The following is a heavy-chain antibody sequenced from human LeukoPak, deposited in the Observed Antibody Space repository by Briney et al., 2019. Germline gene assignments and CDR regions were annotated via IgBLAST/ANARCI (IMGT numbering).Heavy chain of an antibody. J-gene: IGHJ4*02. Sequence: KPGGSLRLSCAASGFTFSSYSMNWVRQAPGKGLEWVANIRQDGSEKYHVDSVKGRFTISRDNAKNSVYLQMNSLRAEDTAVYYCARISCSRSSCYGVYDYWGQGSLVTVSS. CDR1: GFTFSSYS. CDR2: IRQDGSEK. V-gene: IGHV3-7*01. D-gene: IGHD2-15*01. CDR3: ARISCSRSSCYGVYDY.